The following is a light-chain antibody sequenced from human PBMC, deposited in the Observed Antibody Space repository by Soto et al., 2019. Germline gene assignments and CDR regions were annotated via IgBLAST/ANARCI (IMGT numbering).Light chain of an antibody. J-gene: IGKJ1*01. V-gene: IGKV3-20*01. CDR1: QSVSNNY. CDR3: QQYGSSGT. Sequence: FAQSPRTLSLSPGERGTLSCMASQSVSNNYLAWYQQKPGQAPRLLIYGASNRATGIPDRFSGSGSGTDFTLTISRLEPEDFAVYYCQQYGSSGTFGQGTKVDI. CDR2: GAS.